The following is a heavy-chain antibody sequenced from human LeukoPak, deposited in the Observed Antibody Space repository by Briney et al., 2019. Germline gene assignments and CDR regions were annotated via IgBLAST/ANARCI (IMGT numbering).Heavy chain of an antibody. V-gene: IGHV4-38-2*02. CDR3: ARGQGDFWSGYWVDY. Sequence: SETLSLTCTVSGYSISSGYYWGWIRPPPGKGLEWIGSIYHSGSTYYNPSLKSRVTISVDTSKNQFSLKLSSVTAADTAVYYCARGQGDFWSGYWVDYWGQGTLVTVSS. CDR2: IYHSGST. CDR1: GYSISSGYY. J-gene: IGHJ4*02. D-gene: IGHD3-3*01.